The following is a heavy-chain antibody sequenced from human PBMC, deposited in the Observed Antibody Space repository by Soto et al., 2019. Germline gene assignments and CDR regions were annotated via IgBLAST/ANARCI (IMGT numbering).Heavy chain of an antibody. CDR1: GFSFSDYY. Sequence: GGSLRLACATSGFSFSDYYMSWIRQAPGKGLEWISYISHAGSPMYYADSVKGRFTISRDNAKNSLYLQMNSLRAEDTAVYYCARDNTDDFDYWGQATQVTVSS. CDR2: ISHAGSPM. CDR3: ARDNTDDFDY. J-gene: IGHJ4*02. V-gene: IGHV3-11*01.